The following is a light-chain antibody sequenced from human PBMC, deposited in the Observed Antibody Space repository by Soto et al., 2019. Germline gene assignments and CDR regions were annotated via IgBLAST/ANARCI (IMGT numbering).Light chain of an antibody. CDR1: SSDGGGYNY. CDR2: EVS. J-gene: IGLJ1*01. CDR3: RSYAGSNKSV. Sequence: QSVLTQPPSASGAAGQSVAIACTGTSSDGGGYNYVSWYQQHPGKAPNIMIYEVSKRPSRVPDRFSGSKSGNTASLTVSGLQPEDEADYYCRSYAGSNKSVFGTGPKVTVL. V-gene: IGLV2-8*01.